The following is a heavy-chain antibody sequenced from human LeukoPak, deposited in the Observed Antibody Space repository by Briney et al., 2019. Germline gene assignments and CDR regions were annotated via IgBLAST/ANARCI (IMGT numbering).Heavy chain of an antibody. D-gene: IGHD5-18*01. CDR2: IIPIFGTA. CDR1: GGTFSSYA. J-gene: IGHJ4*02. CDR3: ARDDSIDTAMVTLDY. Sequence: ASVKVSCKASGGTFSSYAISWVRQAPGQGLVWMGGIIPIFGTANYAQKFQGRVTITADESTSTAYMELSSLRSEDTAVYYCARDDSIDTAMVTLDYWGQGTLVTVSS. V-gene: IGHV1-69*13.